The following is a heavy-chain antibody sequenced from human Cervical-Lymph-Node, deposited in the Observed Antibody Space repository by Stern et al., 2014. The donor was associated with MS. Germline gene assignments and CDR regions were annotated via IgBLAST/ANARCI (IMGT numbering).Heavy chain of an antibody. CDR3: AQIYHRAGYNCRFRPFDY. CDR1: GFSLSTAGMC. D-gene: IGHD5-24*01. J-gene: IGHJ4*02. CDR2: IDWDGDK. V-gene: IGHV2-70*13. Sequence: QVTLRESGPALVKPTQTLTLTCNFSGFSLSTAGMCVSWIRQPPGKALEWVALIDWDGDKYYNTSLKTRLTISKDTSKNQVVLTLTNMVPVDAATYYSAQIYHRAGYNCRFRPFDYWGQGTLVTVSS.